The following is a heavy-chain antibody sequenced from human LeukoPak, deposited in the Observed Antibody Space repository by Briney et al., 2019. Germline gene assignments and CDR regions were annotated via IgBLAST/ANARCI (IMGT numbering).Heavy chain of an antibody. CDR1: GYTFTSYG. CDR3: ARAFLFYYYYYMDV. J-gene: IGHJ6*03. V-gene: IGHV1-18*01. Sequence: GASVKVSCKASGYTFTSYGISWVRQAPGQGLEWMGWISAYNGNTNYAQKLQGRVTMTTDTSTSTAYTELRSLRSDDTAVYYCARAFLFYYYYYMDVWGKGTTVTVSS. CDR2: ISAYNGNT.